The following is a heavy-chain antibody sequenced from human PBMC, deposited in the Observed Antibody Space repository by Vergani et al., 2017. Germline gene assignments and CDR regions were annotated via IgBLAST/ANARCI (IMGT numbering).Heavy chain of an antibody. D-gene: IGHD3-10*01. V-gene: IGHV4-34*01. Sequence: QVQLQQWGAGLLKPSETLSLTCAVYGGSFSGYYWSWIRQPPGKGLEWIGEINHSGSTNYNPSRKSRVTISVATSKTQFSLKLRSVTAADTAVYYCAAPDYYGSGVHRGDFDYGGEGTVVTVSS. CDR1: GGSFSGYY. J-gene: IGHJ4*02. CDR2: INHSGST. CDR3: AAPDYYGSGVHRGDFDY.